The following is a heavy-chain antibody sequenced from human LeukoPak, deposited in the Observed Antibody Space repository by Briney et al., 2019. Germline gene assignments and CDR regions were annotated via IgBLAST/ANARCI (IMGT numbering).Heavy chain of an antibody. D-gene: IGHD1-14*01. Sequence: VGCPRLSCAASGFTFCNAWMSWVRHTPRKGLGWVGRIKSKTDGGTTDYAAPVKGRFTISRDDSKNTLYLQMNSLKTEDTAVYYCTTAFLPQNDYWGQGTLVTVSS. CDR1: GFTFCNAW. V-gene: IGHV3-15*01. CDR2: IKSKTDGGTT. CDR3: TTAFLPQNDY. J-gene: IGHJ4*02.